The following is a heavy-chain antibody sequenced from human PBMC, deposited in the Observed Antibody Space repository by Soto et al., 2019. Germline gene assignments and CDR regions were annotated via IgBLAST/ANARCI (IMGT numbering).Heavy chain of an antibody. CDR2: INHSGST. Sequence: KPSETLSLTCAVYGGSFSGYYWSWIRQPPGKGLEWIGEINHSGSTNYNPSLKSRVTISVDTSKNQFSLKLSSVTAADTAVYYCARARMATVYFDYWGQGTLVTVSS. D-gene: IGHD4-4*01. CDR3: ARARMATVYFDY. V-gene: IGHV4-34*01. CDR1: GGSFSGYY. J-gene: IGHJ4*02.